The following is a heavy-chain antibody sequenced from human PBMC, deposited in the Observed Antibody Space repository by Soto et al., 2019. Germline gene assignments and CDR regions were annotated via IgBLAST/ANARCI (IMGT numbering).Heavy chain of an antibody. V-gene: IGHV4-4*02. CDR2: IYYSGST. D-gene: IGHD6-13*01. CDR3: ARPGGSGWFYFDS. J-gene: IGHJ4*02. Sequence: PSETLSLTCAVSGGSISSSNCCSWVRQPPGKGLELIGYIYYSGSTNYNPSLKSRVTISVDTSKNQFSLKLSSVTAADTAVYYCARPGGSGWFYFDSWGQGSQVTVSS. CDR1: GGSISSSNC.